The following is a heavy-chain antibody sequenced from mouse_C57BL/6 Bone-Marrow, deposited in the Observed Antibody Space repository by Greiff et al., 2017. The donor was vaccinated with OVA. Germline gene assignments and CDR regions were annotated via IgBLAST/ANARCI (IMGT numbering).Heavy chain of an antibody. CDR1: GYTFTSYW. CDR2: INPSSGYT. J-gene: IGHJ3*01. Sequence: VQLQQSGAELAKPGASVKLSCKASGYTFTSYWMHWVKQRPGQGLEWIGYINPSSGYTKYNQKFKDKATLTADKSYSTAYMQLSSLTYEDSAVYYCARRGYYGSSPWFAYWGQGTLVTVSA. V-gene: IGHV1-7*01. CDR3: ARRGYYGSSPWFAY. D-gene: IGHD1-1*01.